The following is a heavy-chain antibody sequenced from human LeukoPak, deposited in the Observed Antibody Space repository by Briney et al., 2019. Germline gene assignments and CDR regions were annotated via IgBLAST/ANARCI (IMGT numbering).Heavy chain of an antibody. CDR1: GLRFISYG. J-gene: IGHJ4*01. CDR3: AKRPADYGDYVSYFDY. CDR2: ISDDGRGK. Sequence: GGSLTLSCAPSGLRFISYGMHWVRQAPGRGREWVGVISDDGRGKDYADSVKCRLTISRDNSKDTLYLQMNSLRAEDTAVYYCAKRPADYGDYVSYFDYWGQGTLVTVSS. D-gene: IGHD4-17*01. V-gene: IGHV3-30*18.